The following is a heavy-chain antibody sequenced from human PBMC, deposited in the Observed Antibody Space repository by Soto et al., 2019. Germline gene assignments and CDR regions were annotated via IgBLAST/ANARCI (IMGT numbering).Heavy chain of an antibody. CDR2: INHSGST. V-gene: IGHV4-34*01. CDR3: ARGPVLRLLAWLYPYYGMDV. CDR1: GGSLSGYY. D-gene: IGHD3-3*01. Sequence: SETLSLTCAVYGGSLSGYYWSWIRQPPGKGLERIGEINHSGSTNYNPSLKSRVTISVDTSKNQFSLKLSSVTAADTAVHYCARGPVLRLLAWLYPYYGMDVWGQGTTVTVSS. J-gene: IGHJ6*02.